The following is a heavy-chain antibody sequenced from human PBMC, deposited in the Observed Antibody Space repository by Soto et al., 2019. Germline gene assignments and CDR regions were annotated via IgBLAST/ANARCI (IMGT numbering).Heavy chain of an antibody. CDR3: ARDRVFYCTNGVCDYYYYGMDV. CDR2: INPSGGST. Sequence: ASVKVSCKASGYTFTSYYMHWVRQAPGQGLEWMGIINPSGGSTSYAQKFQGRVTMTRNTSTSTAYMELSSLRSEDTAVYYCARDRVFYCTNGVCDYYYYGMDVWGQGTTVTVSS. CDR1: GYTFTSYY. D-gene: IGHD2-8*01. J-gene: IGHJ6*02. V-gene: IGHV1-46*01.